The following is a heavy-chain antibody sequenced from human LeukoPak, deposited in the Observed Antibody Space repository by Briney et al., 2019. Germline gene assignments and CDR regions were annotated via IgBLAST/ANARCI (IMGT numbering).Heavy chain of an antibody. CDR3: ARDLVGATEFDY. V-gene: IGHV1-69*05. CDR1: GGTFSSYA. J-gene: IGHJ4*02. Sequence: SVKVSCKASGGTFSSYAISWVRQAPGQGLEWMGGIIPIFGTANYAQKFQGRVTITRDTSASTAYMELSSLRSEDTAVYYCARDLVGATEFDYWGQGTLVTVSS. CDR2: IIPIFGTA. D-gene: IGHD1-26*01.